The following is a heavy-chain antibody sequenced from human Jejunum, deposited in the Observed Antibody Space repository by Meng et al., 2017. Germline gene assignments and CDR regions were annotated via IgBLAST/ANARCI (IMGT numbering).Heavy chain of an antibody. CDR3: AREDPYYDLLTGRFKYYLES. CDR2: IYTSGTT. CDR1: GDSISSGGYY. Sequence: SETLSLTCTVSGDSISSGGYYWSWIRQPAGKPLEWIGRIYTSGTTNYNPSLKSRITISLDTSKSQLSLKLTSVTAADTAMYFCAREDPYYDLLTGRFKYYLESWGPGTLVTVSS. J-gene: IGHJ4*02. D-gene: IGHD3-9*01. V-gene: IGHV4-61*02.